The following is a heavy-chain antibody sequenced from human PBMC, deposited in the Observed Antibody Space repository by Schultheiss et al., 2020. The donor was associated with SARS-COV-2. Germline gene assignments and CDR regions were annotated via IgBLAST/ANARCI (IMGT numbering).Heavy chain of an antibody. V-gene: IGHV3-20*04. CDR3: AREPRGGNHYDFWSGLEGGVYYYGMDV. J-gene: IGHJ6*02. CDR1: GFTFDDYG. D-gene: IGHD3-3*01. CDR2: INWNGGST. Sequence: GGSLRLSCAASGFTFDDYGMSWVRQAPGKGLEWVSGINWNGGSTGYADSVKGRFTISRDNAKNSLYLQMNSLRAEDTALYYCAREPRGGNHYDFWSGLEGGVYYYGMDVWGQGTTVTVSS.